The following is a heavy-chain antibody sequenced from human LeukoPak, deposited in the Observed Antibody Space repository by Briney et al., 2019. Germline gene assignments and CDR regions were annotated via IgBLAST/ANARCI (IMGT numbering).Heavy chain of an antibody. J-gene: IGHJ4*02. CDR3: ASVYYDFWSGYYNY. V-gene: IGHV3-23*01. CDR2: ISGSGGST. Sequence: GGSLRLSCAASGATFSSDEMNWVRQAPGKGLEWVSAISGSGGSTYYADSVKGRFTISRDNSKNTLYLQMNSLRAEDTAVYYCASVYYDFWSGYYNYWGQGTLVTVSS. D-gene: IGHD3-3*01. CDR1: GATFSSDE.